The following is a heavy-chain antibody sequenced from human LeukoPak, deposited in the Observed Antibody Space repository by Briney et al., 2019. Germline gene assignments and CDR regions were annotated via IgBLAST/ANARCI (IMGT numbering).Heavy chain of an antibody. CDR1: GGSISSYY. D-gene: IGHD6-19*01. CDR2: IYYSGST. Sequence: SETLSLTCTVSGGSISSYYWSWIRQPPGKGLEWIGYIYYSGSTNYNPSLKSRVTISVDTSKNQFSLKLSSVTAADTAVYYCARGTRGGQWLVGEGDSYFDYWGQGTLVTVSS. CDR3: ARGTRGGQWLVGEGDSYFDY. V-gene: IGHV4-59*01. J-gene: IGHJ4*02.